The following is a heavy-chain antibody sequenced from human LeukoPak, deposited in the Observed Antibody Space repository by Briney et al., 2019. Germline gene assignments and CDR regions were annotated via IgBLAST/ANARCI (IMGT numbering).Heavy chain of an antibody. CDR3: AKSVYHSGNY. D-gene: IGHD3-10*01. CDR1: GFTLSTYG. J-gene: IGHJ4*02. V-gene: IGHV3-23*01. CDR2: ISGGTT. Sequence: GGSLRLSCAASGFTLSTYGMSWVRQAPGKGLEWVSSISGGTTYYADSVKGRFTISRDNSKNTVSLQKNSLRAEDTAVYYCAKSVYHSGNYWGQGTLVTVSS.